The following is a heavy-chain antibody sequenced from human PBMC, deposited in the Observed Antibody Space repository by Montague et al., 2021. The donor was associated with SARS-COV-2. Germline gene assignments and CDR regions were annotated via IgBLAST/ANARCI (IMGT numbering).Heavy chain of an antibody. J-gene: IGHJ4*02. CDR1: GGSISSYY. V-gene: IGHV4-59*01. CDR3: ARGFDY. CDR2: IYYSGST. Sequence: SETLSLTCTVSGGSISSYYWSWIRQPPGKGLEWIGYIYYSGSTNYNPSLKSRVTISVDTSKNQFSLTLSSVTAADTAVYYCARGFDYWGRGTLVTVSS.